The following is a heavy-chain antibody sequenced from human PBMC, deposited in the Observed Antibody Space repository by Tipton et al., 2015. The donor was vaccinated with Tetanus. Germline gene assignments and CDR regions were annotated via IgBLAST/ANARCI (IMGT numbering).Heavy chain of an antibody. Sequence: SLRLSCAASGFTSRTYWMNWIRQAPGKGLAWVSRVRSDGSNTIYADSVKGRFTISRDNTGNTLYLQMNSLRVEDTAIYYCAKAKTWATLWFGDFWGPGTLVAVSS. CDR3: AKAKTWATLWFGDF. CDR2: VRSDGSNT. D-gene: IGHD3-10*01. CDR1: GFTSRTYW. V-gene: IGHV3-74*01. J-gene: IGHJ4*02.